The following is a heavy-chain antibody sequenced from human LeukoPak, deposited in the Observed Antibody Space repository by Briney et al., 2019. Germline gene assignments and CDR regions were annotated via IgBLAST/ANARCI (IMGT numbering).Heavy chain of an antibody. Sequence: ASVKVSCKASGYTFTSYGISWVRQAPGQGLEWMGWISAYNGNTNYAQKLQGRVTMTTDTSTSTAYMELRSLRSDDTAVYYCARGQDYYDFLSGFGYWGQGTLVTVSS. V-gene: IGHV1-18*01. CDR3: ARGQDYYDFLSGFGY. J-gene: IGHJ4*02. D-gene: IGHD3-3*01. CDR2: ISAYNGNT. CDR1: GYTFTSYG.